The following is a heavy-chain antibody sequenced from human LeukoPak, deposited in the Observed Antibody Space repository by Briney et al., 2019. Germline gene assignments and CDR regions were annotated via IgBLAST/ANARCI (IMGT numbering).Heavy chain of an antibody. V-gene: IGHV1-8*02. CDR2: MNPNSGNT. Sequence: ASVKVSCKASGYTFTNFEINWVRQATGQGLEWMGWMNPNSGNTGYAQKFQGRVTMTRNTSISTAYMELSSLRSEDTAAYYCARGDMGSDYWGQGTLVTVSS. CDR3: ARGDMGSDY. J-gene: IGHJ4*02. D-gene: IGHD2-15*01. CDR1: GYTFTNFE.